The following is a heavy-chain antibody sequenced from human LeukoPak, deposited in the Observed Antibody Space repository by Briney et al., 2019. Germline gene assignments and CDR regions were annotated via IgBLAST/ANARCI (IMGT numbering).Heavy chain of an antibody. CDR2: IIPIFGTA. Sequence: GASVKVSCKASGGTFSSYAISWVRQAPGQGLEWMGGIIPIFGTANYAQKFQGRVTITADESTSTAYMELSSLRSEDTAVYYCARDQSSGSYGVAAFDIWGQGTMVTVSS. V-gene: IGHV1-69*13. D-gene: IGHD1-26*01. CDR1: GGTFSSYA. J-gene: IGHJ3*02. CDR3: ARDQSSGSYGVAAFDI.